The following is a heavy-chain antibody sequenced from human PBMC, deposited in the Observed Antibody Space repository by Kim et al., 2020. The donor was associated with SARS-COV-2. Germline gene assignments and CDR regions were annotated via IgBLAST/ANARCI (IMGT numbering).Heavy chain of an antibody. D-gene: IGHD3-10*01. CDR3: AKTVGGSESFIIDAFV. J-gene: IGHJ3*02. Sequence: GGSLRLSCAASGFTFNSYAMSWVRQAPGKGLEWFSRISGSAGSTDYADSAKGRVTISRDSSKTTMYPQMRSLTAENKDVYYCAKTVGGSESFIIDAFV. V-gene: IGHV3-23*01. CDR1: GFTFNSYA. CDR2: ISGSAGST.